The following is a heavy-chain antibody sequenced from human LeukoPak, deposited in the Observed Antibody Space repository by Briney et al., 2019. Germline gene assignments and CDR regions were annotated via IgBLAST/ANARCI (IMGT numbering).Heavy chain of an antibody. CDR2: IGGRDGST. CDR1: GFTFSSYG. J-gene: IGHJ4*02. V-gene: IGHV3-23*01. CDR3: ARDREAYFDY. Sequence: GGSLRLSCAASGFTFSSYGMSWVRQAPGKGLEWVSAIGGRDGSTYYADSVKGRFTISRDNSKNTLYVQMNSLRAEDTAVYYCARDREAYFDYWGQGTLVTVSS.